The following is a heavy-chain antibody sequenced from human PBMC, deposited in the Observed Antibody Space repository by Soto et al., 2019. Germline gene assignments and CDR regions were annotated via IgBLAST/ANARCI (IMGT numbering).Heavy chain of an antibody. D-gene: IGHD2-2*01. CDR1: GGTFSNYA. CDR2: IIPIFRTP. J-gene: IGHJ4*02. CDR3: XXXXGFYTRGYYFDS. V-gene: IGHV1-69*01. Sequence: QVQLVQSGAEVKKPGSSVKVSCKASGGTFSNYALSWVRQAPGQGLQWMGGIIPIFRTPNYAQEFQGRVTVTADESTNTAYMELGSLRSEDTAXXXXXXXXGFYTRGYYFDSWGQGTLVTVSS.